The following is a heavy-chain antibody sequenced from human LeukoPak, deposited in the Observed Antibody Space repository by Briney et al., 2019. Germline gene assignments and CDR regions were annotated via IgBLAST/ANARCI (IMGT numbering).Heavy chain of an antibody. CDR1: GFTFSSHE. CDR3: ARQYSGVFDY. V-gene: IGHV3-48*03. Sequence: GGSLRLSCAASGFTFSSHEMNWVRQAPGKGLEWVSYIGSGGTTISYADSVKGRFTISRDNAMNSLYLQMNSVRAEDTAVYYCARQYSGVFDYWGQGTMVTVSS. J-gene: IGHJ4*02. D-gene: IGHD5-12*01. CDR2: IGSGGTTI.